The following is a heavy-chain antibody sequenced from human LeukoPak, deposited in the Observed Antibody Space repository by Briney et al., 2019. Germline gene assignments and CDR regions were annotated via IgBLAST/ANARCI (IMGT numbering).Heavy chain of an antibody. Sequence: GGSLRLSCAASGFTVSSTYMNWVRQAPGKGLEWGSGIYSGGSTYYADSVKGRFTISRDSSKNTLSLQMNSLRAEDTGVYYCARAKQSGYPGDFDHWGQGTLVTVSS. J-gene: IGHJ4*02. CDR2: IYSGGST. CDR1: GFTVSSTY. CDR3: ARAKQSGYPGDFDH. D-gene: IGHD5-12*01. V-gene: IGHV3-66*01.